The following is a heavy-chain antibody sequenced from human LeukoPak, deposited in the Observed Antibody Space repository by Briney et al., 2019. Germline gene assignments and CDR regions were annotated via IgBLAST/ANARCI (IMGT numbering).Heavy chain of an antibody. CDR3: ARSKSRVRGAIGYYGMDV. D-gene: IGHD3-10*01. CDR2: ISSSSSYI. CDR1: GFTFSSYS. V-gene: IGHV3-21*01. J-gene: IGHJ6*04. Sequence: GGSLRLSCAASGFTFSSYSMNWVRQAPGKGLEWVSSISSSSSYIYYADSVKGRFTISRDNAKNSLYLQMNSLRAEDTAVYYCARSKSRVRGAIGYYGMDVWGKGTTVTVSS.